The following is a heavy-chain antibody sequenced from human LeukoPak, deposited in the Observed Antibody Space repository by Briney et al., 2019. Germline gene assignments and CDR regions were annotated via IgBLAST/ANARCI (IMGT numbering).Heavy chain of an antibody. D-gene: IGHD1-14*01. CDR3: ARNSPRNFDS. J-gene: IGHJ4*02. CDR1: GYSFTTYA. V-gene: IGHV7-4-1*02. Sequence: ASVKVSCKASGYSFTTYAMNWVRQAPGLGLEWMGWINTNTGNPTYAQGFTGRFVFSLDTSVSTAYLQISSLKAEDTAVYYCARNSPRNFDSWGQGTLVTVSS. CDR2: INTNTGNP.